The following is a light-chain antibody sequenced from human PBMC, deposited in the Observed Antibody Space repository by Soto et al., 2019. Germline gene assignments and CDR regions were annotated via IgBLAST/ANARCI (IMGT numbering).Light chain of an antibody. Sequence: EIVLTQSPPTLSLSPGERATLSCRASQSISSFLDWYQQRPGQAPRLLISDGSNRATGIPARFSGSGSGTDFTLPITSLEPEDFAVYYCQQHYNWPRITFGQGTRLEIK. CDR2: DGS. CDR3: QQHYNWPRIT. V-gene: IGKV3-11*01. J-gene: IGKJ5*01. CDR1: QSISSF.